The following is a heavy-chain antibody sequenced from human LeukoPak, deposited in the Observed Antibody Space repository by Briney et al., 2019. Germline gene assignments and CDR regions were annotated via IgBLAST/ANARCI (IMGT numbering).Heavy chain of an antibody. V-gene: IGHV4-34*01. J-gene: IGHJ4*02. Sequence: KPSETLSLTCAVYGGSFSGYYWSWIRQPPGKGLEWIGEINHSGSTNYNPSLKSRVTISVDTSKNQFSLKLSSVTAADTAVYYCARGARLVRNFDYWGQGTLVTASS. CDR1: GGSFSGYY. CDR3: ARGARLVRNFDY. CDR2: INHSGST. D-gene: IGHD6-19*01.